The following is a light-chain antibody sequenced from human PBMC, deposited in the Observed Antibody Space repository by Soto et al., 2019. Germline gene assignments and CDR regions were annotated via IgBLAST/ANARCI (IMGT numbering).Light chain of an antibody. J-gene: IGKJ5*01. CDR1: QGITNN. Sequence: DIQLTQSPSFLSASVGDRVTITCRASQGITNNLAWYQQKPGKAPKLLIYGAITLQSGVPSRFSGSGSGTEFTLTITSLQPEDCATYYCQHLYSYPFTFGQGTRLEIK. V-gene: IGKV1-9*01. CDR2: GAI. CDR3: QHLYSYPFT.